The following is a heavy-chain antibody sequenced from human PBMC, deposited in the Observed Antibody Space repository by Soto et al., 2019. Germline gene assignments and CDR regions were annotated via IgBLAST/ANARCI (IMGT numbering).Heavy chain of an antibody. Sequence: QVQLVQSGAEVKKPGASVKVSCKASGYTFTSYYMHWVRQAPGQGLEWMGIINHSGGSTSYAHKFQGNVTMTRETSTSTVYMELSSLRSEDTAVYYCARIEIGMNVCGQGTTVTVSS. J-gene: IGHJ6*02. CDR1: GYTFTSYY. CDR2: INHSGGST. V-gene: IGHV1-46*01. CDR3: ARIEIGMNV.